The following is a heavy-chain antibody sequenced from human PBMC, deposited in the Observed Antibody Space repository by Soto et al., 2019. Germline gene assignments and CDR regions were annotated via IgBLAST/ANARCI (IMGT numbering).Heavy chain of an antibody. CDR3: ARDGEGMATIGSTFDY. Sequence: WASVKVSCKASGGTFSSYAISWVRQAPGQGLEWMGGIIPIFGTANYAQKFQGRVTITADKSTSTAYMELSSLRSEDTAVYYCARDGEGMATIGSTFDYWGQGTLVTVSS. V-gene: IGHV1-69*06. CDR1: GGTFSSYA. J-gene: IGHJ4*02. D-gene: IGHD5-12*01. CDR2: IIPIFGTA.